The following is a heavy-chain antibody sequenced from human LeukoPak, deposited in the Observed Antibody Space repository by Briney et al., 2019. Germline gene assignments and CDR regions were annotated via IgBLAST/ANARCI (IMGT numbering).Heavy chain of an antibody. CDR1: GFTFSSYS. V-gene: IGHV3-48*04. Sequence: GGCLRLSCAASGFTFSSYSMNWVRQAPGKGLEWVSYIISSSSTIYYADSVKGRFTISRDNAKNPLYLQMNSLRAEDTAVYYCARDAAGRIVGFGYWGQGTLVTVSS. J-gene: IGHJ4*02. D-gene: IGHD1-26*01. CDR2: IISSSSTI. CDR3: ARDAAGRIVGFGY.